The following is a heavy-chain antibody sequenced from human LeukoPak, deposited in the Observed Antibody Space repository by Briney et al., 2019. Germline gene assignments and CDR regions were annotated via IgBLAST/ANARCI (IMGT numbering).Heavy chain of an antibody. J-gene: IGHJ4*02. CDR3: AKDGGLWVSAHWGDS. CDR2: IYSGGST. Sequence: GGSLRLSCAASGFTVSSKYMSWVRQVPGKGLEWVSVIYSGGSTYYADSVKGRFTVSRDNSKNTLFLQMNSLRAEDTAVYYCAKDGGLWVSAHWGDSWGRGTLVTVSS. D-gene: IGHD7-27*01. CDR1: GFTVSSKY. V-gene: IGHV3-53*01.